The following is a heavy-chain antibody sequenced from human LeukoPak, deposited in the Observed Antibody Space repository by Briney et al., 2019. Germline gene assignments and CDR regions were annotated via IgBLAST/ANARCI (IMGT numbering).Heavy chain of an antibody. CDR3: ARRATTVYPYYMDV. V-gene: IGHV4-39*01. Sequence: SETLSLTCTVSGGPISSYYWGWIRQPPGKGLEWIGSIYYSGSTYYNPSLKSRVTISVDTSKNQFSLKLNSVTAADTAVYYCARRATTVYPYYMDVWGKGTTVTVSS. CDR1: GGPISSYY. J-gene: IGHJ6*03. CDR2: IYYSGST. D-gene: IGHD4-11*01.